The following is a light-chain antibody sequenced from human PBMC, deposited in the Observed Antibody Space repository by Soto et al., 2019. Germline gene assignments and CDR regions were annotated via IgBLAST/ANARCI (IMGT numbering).Light chain of an antibody. CDR2: KAS. V-gene: IGKV1-5*03. J-gene: IGKJ2*01. Sequence: DIQMTQSPSTLSASVGDRVTITCRASQSISSWLAWYQQKPGKAPKLLIYKASSLESGVPSRFSSSGSGAEYTLTISSLQPDDFATYYCQQYDSNLYTFGQGTKLEIK. CDR1: QSISSW. CDR3: QQYDSNLYT.